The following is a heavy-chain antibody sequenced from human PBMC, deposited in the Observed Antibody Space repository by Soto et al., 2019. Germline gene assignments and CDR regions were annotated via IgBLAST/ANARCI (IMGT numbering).Heavy chain of an antibody. Sequence: PGGSLRLSCAASGFTFSSYAMHWVRQAPGKGLEWVAVISYDGSNKYYADSVKGRFTISRDNSKNTLYLQMNSLRAEDTAVYYCARGGCISTSCPPYYYGMDVWGQGTTVTVSS. CDR2: ISYDGSNK. J-gene: IGHJ6*02. CDR3: ARGGCISTSCPPYYYGMDV. D-gene: IGHD2-2*01. V-gene: IGHV3-30-3*01. CDR1: GFTFSSYA.